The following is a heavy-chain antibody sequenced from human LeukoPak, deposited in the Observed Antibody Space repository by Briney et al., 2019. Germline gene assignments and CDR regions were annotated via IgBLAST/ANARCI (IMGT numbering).Heavy chain of an antibody. J-gene: IGHJ4*02. CDR2: ISGSGGST. Sequence: GGSLRLSCAASGFTFSSYAMSWVRQAPGKGLEWVSAISGSGGSTYYADSVKGRFTISRDNSKNTLYLRMNSLRAEDTAIYYCAKSLASSSYYFDFWGQGTLVTVSS. CDR1: GFTFSSYA. D-gene: IGHD3-3*02. V-gene: IGHV3-23*01. CDR3: AKSLASSSYYFDF.